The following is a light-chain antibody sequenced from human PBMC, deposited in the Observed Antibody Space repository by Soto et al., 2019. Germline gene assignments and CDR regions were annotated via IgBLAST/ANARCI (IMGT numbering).Light chain of an antibody. CDR1: QSVSSN. V-gene: IGKV3-15*01. J-gene: IGKJ4*01. Sequence: EIVMTQSPVTLSVSPGERATLSCRASQSVSSNLAWYQQKPGQAPGLLIFGASTRAAGIPARFSGSGSGKEFTLTISSLQSEDFAVYYCQQYNNWPLTFGGGTKVEIK. CDR3: QQYNNWPLT. CDR2: GAS.